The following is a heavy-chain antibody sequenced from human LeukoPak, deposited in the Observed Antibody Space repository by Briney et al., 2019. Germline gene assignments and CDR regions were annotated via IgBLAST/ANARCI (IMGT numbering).Heavy chain of an antibody. CDR2: IYYSGST. CDR1: GGSLSSYY. D-gene: IGHD6-6*01. V-gene: IGHV4-59*01. Sequence: SETLSLTCTVSGGSLSSYYWSWIRQPPGQGLEWIGYIYYSGSTNYNPSLKSRVTISVDTTKNEFSLKLSSVTAADTAVYYCARAVAARRDHYYYYYMDVWGKGTTVTVSS. CDR3: ARAVAARRDHYYYYYMDV. J-gene: IGHJ6*03.